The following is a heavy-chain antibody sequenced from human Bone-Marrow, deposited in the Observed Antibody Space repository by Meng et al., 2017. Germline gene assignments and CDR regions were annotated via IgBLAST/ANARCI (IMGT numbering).Heavy chain of an antibody. CDR3: ARGAMVRGVSFDY. J-gene: IGHJ4*02. D-gene: IGHD3-10*01. CDR2: IYPGDSDT. V-gene: IGHV5-51*01. Sequence: GGSLKISCKGSGYSFTSYWIGWVRQMPGKGLEWMGIIYPGDSDTRYSPSFQGQVTISADKSISTAYLQWSSLKASDTAMYYCARGAMVRGVSFDYWGQGTLVTGYS. CDR1: GYSFTSYW.